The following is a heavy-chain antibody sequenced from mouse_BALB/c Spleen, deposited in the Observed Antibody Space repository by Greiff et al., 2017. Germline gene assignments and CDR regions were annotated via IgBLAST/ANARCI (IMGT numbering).Heavy chain of an antibody. D-gene: IGHD2-4*01. CDR2: IWAGGST. CDR3: ARALSTMIRGWFAY. Sequence: QVQLQQSGPGLVAPSQSLSITCTVSGFSLTSYGVHWVRQPPGKGLEWLGAIWAGGSTNYNSALMSRLSISKDNSKSQVFLRMNSLQTDDTAMYYCARALSTMIRGWFAYWGQGTLVTVSA. CDR1: GFSLTSYG. V-gene: IGHV2-9*02. J-gene: IGHJ3*01.